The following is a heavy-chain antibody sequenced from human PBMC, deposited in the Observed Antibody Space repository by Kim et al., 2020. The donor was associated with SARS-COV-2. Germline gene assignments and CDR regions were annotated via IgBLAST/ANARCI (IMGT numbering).Heavy chain of an antibody. Sequence: SADTRKGRLTISRDNARASLYLKMNSLRAEDTAVYYCARVLTSGWSYFDYWGQGTLVTVSS. D-gene: IGHD6-19*01. CDR3: ARVLTSGWSYFDY. V-gene: IGHV3-21*01. J-gene: IGHJ4*02.